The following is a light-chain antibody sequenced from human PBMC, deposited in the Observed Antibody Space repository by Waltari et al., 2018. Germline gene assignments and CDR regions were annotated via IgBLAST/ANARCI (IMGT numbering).Light chain of an antibody. V-gene: IGKV1-5*03. CDR3: QEYDSLPIT. J-gene: IGKJ4*01. CDR2: KAS. CDR1: QYVTNN. Sequence: DIQMTQSPSTLPASVGDRVTLTCRASQYVTNNLAWFQQKPGKAPKVLIHKASRLESGVPSRFSGSGFGTEFILSISSLQPDDFATYYCQEYDSLPITFGGGTKVEIK.